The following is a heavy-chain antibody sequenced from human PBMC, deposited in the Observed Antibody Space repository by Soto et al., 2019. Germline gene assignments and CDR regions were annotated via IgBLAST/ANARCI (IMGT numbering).Heavy chain of an antibody. V-gene: IGHV3-30*18. CDR2: ISHDGNVN. CDR1: GFTFSSYA. Sequence: QVQLVESGGGVVQPGRSLRLSCEASGFTFSSYAMHWVRQAPGKGLEWVAVISHDGNVNYYSESVKGRFTMSRDNSKDTLYLQMDSLRTEDTAVYFCAKDEYWESHFYYFMDIWGKGTQVTVSS. J-gene: IGHJ6*03. D-gene: IGHD2-8*02. CDR3: AKDEYWESHFYYFMDI.